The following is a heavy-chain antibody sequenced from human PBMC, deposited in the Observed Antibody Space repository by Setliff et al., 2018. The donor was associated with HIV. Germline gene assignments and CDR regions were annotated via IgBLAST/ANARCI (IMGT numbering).Heavy chain of an antibody. CDR2: SNAYNGNT. D-gene: IGHD3-9*01. Sequence: EASVKVSCKASGYSFTSSGVSWVRQAPGQGLEWMGWSNAYNGNTNYIEKLQGRVTMTTDTSTTTAYMELRNLTSDDTAVYFCVRGDDILTGYFRPYFFDYWGQGTLVTVSS. J-gene: IGHJ4*02. CDR1: GYSFTSSG. V-gene: IGHV1-18*01. CDR3: VRGDDILTGYFRPYFFDY.